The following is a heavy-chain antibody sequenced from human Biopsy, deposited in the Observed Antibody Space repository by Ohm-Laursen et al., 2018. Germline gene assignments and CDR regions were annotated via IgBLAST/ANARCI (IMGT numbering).Heavy chain of an antibody. V-gene: IGHV4-4*07. CDR3: ARWTPEYDSSRYYLDAFDI. CDR1: GVSITAYY. D-gene: IGHD3-22*01. CDR2: IYSSGST. J-gene: IGHJ3*02. Sequence: SDTLSLTCTVSGVSITAYYWSWIRQPAGKGLEWIGRIYSSGSTNYNPSLKSRVTLSMDTSKRQFSLKLSFVTAADPAVYYCARWTPEYDSSRYYLDAFDIWGQGTKVTVSS.